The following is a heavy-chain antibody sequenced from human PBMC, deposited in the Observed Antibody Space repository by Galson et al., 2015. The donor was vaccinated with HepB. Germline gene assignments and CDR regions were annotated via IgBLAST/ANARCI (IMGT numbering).Heavy chain of an antibody. Sequence: SVKVSCKASGYSFTDYCLYWVRQAPGQGLEWMGWIYASNGGTNYQRKFQGRVTMTRDTSTSTAYLELRSLPSDDTAVYYCARVSPSTALHGMDVWGQGTTVTVSS. CDR1: GYSFTDYC. CDR3: ARVSPSTALHGMDV. J-gene: IGHJ6*02. D-gene: IGHD5-18*01. V-gene: IGHV1-2*02. CDR2: IYASNGGT.